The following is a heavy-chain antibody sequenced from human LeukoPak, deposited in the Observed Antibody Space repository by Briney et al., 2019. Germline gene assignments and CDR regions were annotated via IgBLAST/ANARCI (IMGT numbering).Heavy chain of an antibody. J-gene: IGHJ3*02. CDR1: GFTFTSYW. CDR3: ARCYGGYAFDI. D-gene: IGHD4-23*01. CDR2: IKQAGGEK. Sequence: GGSLRLPCAASGFTFTSYWMSWVRQVPGKGLEWVATIKQAGGEKYYVDSVKGRFTISRDNGKNSLYLEMNSLRAEDTAVFYCARCYGGYAFDIWDQGTMVTVSS. V-gene: IGHV3-7*01.